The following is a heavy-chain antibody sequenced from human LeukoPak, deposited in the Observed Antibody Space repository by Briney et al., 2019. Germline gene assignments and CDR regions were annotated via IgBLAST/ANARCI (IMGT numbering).Heavy chain of an antibody. CDR2: ISYDGSNK. J-gene: IGHJ3*02. D-gene: IGHD3-16*01. CDR3: ARDGGAGAFDI. V-gene: IGHV3-30*03. Sequence: GGSLRLSCAASGFTFSSYAMHWVRQAPGKGLEWVAFISYDGSNKYYADSVKGRFTFSRDNSKNTLYLQMNSLRAEDTAVYYCARDGGAGAFDIWGQGTMVTVSS. CDR1: GFTFSSYA.